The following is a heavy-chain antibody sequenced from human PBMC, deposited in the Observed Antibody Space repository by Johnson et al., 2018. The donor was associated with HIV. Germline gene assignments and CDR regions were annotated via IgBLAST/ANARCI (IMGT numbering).Heavy chain of an antibody. CDR3: ARGNTFDI. CDR1: GFTFSSYA. V-gene: IGHV3-23*04. J-gene: IGHJ3*02. Sequence: MLLVESGGGLVQPGGSLRLSCAASGFTFSSYAMSWVRQAPGKGLEWVSAISGSGGSTYYADSVKGRFTISRDNSKNTLYLQMNSLTAGDTAVYYCARGNTFDIWGQGTLVTVSS. CDR2: ISGSGGST.